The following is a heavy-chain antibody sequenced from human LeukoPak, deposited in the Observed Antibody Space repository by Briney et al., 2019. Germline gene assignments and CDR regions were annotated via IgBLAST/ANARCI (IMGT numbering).Heavy chain of an antibody. V-gene: IGHV3-33*06. J-gene: IGHJ4*02. CDR1: GFTFSSYG. CDR3: AKGSVSYCSSTSCYQNFDY. D-gene: IGHD2-2*01. CDR2: IWYDGSNK. Sequence: GGSLRLSCAASGFTFSSYGMHWVRQAPGKGLEWVAVIWYDGSNKYYADSVKGRFTISRDNSKNTLYLQMNSLRAEDTAVYYCAKGSVSYCSSTSCYQNFDYWGQGTLVTVSS.